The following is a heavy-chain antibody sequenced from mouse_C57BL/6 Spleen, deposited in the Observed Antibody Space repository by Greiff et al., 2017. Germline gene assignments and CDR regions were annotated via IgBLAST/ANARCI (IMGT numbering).Heavy chain of an antibody. CDR2: IYPRSGNT. D-gene: IGHD1-1*01. J-gene: IGHJ2*01. CDR1: GYTFTSYG. Sequence: QVQLQPSGAELARPGASVKLSCKASGYTFTSYGISWVKQRTGQGLEWIGEIYPRSGNTYYNEKFKGKATLTADKSSSTAYMELRSLTSEDSAVYFCARPVYYGSSYEGYFDYWGQGTTLTVSS. CDR3: ARPVYYGSSYEGYFDY. V-gene: IGHV1-81*01.